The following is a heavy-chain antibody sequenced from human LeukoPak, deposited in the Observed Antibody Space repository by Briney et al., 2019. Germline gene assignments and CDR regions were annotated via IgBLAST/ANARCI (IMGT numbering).Heavy chain of an antibody. V-gene: IGHV3-23*01. J-gene: IGHJ4*02. Sequence: GGTLRLSCAASGFTFSNYGMNWVRQAPGKGLEWVSGISGGGGSTYYADSVKGWFTISRDNSKNTLYVQMNSLRAEDTAAYYCAKGRRDAYNYYFDYWGQGTLVTVSS. CDR2: ISGGGGST. D-gene: IGHD5-24*01. CDR3: AKGRRDAYNYYFDY. CDR1: GFTFSNYG.